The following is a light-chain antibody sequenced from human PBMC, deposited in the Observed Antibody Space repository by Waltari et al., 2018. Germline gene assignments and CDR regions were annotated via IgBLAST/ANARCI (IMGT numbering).Light chain of an antibody. V-gene: IGLV2-23*02. CDR2: AVS. Sequence: QSALTQPASVSGSPGQSITITCTGTSSAVGNYKRVSWYQQHTGKAPKLMIYAVSKRPSGVSDRFSGSKSGDMASLTISGLQPEDEAEYFCSSYAGSSKGVFGGGTKVTVL. CDR3: SSYAGSSKGV. CDR1: SSAVGNYKR. J-gene: IGLJ2*01.